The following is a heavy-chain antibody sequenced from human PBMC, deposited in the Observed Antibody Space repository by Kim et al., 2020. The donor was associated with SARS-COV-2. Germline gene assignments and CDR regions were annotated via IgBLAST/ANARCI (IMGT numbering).Heavy chain of an antibody. Sequence: GGSLRLSCAASGFTFSSYAMHWVRQAPGKGLEWVAVISYDGSNKYYADSVKGRFTISRDNSKNTLYLQMNSLRAEDKAVYYCTRGGSCYSCGLDYCGQGTLVTVSS. CDR3: TRGGSCYSCGLDY. CDR1: GFTFSSYA. CDR2: ISYDGSNK. D-gene: IGHD2-15*01. V-gene: IGHV3-30*04. J-gene: IGHJ4*02.